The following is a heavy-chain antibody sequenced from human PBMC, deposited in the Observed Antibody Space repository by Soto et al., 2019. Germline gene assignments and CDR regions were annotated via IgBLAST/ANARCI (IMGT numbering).Heavy chain of an antibody. CDR2: IIPIFGTA. D-gene: IGHD6-13*01. CDR3: ARDGTIAAADPSYYYYGMDV. Sequence: SVKISCKASGGTFSSYAISWVRQAPGQGLEWMGGIIPIFGTANYAQKFQGRVTITADESTSTAYMELSSLRSEDTAVYYCARDGTIAAADPSYYYYGMDVWGEGTKVTVSS. J-gene: IGHJ6*04. CDR1: GGTFSSYA. V-gene: IGHV1-69*13.